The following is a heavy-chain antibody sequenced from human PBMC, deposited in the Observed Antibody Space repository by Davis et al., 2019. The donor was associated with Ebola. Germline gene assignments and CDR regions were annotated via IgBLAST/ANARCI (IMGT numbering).Heavy chain of an antibody. CDR1: GFTFSSNS. D-gene: IGHD5-12*01. Sequence: GESLKISCAASGFTFSSNSMNWVRQAPGKGLEWVAIIKQDGSEKYYVDSVKGRFTISRDNAKNSLYLQMNSLRAEGTAVYYCARAPTIVATTDYFDYWGQGTLVTVSS. CDR2: IKQDGSEK. V-gene: IGHV3-7*01. CDR3: ARAPTIVATTDYFDY. J-gene: IGHJ4*02.